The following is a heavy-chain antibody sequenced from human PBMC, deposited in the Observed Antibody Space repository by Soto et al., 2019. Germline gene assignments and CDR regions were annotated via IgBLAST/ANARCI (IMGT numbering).Heavy chain of an antibody. V-gene: IGHV3-11*01. J-gene: IGHJ4*02. CDR3: ARTPTTYDFWSGYYAQYFDY. Sequence: QVQLVESGGGLVKPGGSLRLSCAASGFTFSDYYMSWIRQAPGKGLEWVSYISSSGSTIYYADSVKGRFTISRDNAKNSLYLQMNSLRAEDTAVYYCARTPTTYDFWSGYYAQYFDYWGQGTLVTISS. CDR1: GFTFSDYY. CDR2: ISSSGSTI. D-gene: IGHD3-3*01.